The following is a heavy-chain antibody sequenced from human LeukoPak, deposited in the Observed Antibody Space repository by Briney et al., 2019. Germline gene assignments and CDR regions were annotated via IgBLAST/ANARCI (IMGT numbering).Heavy chain of an antibody. CDR3: ARGGNTSCGGDCYLYYFDY. CDR2: IYYSGST. D-gene: IGHD2-21*02. CDR1: GASISSYY. J-gene: IGHJ4*02. V-gene: IGHV4-59*08. Sequence: SETLSLTCTVSGASISSYYWSWIRQPPGLPLEWIAYIYYSGSTNYNPSLKSRVTISVDTSNNQVSLQLSSVTAADTAVYYCARGGNTSCGGDCYLYYFDYWGQGTLVTVSS.